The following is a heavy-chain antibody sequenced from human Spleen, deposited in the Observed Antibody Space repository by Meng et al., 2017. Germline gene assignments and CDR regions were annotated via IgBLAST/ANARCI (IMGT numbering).Heavy chain of an antibody. CDR3: ASWARYSGSYGHI. J-gene: IGHJ3*02. CDR2: IWYDGSNK. CDR1: GFTFTDFA. V-gene: IGHV3-33*08. D-gene: IGHD1-26*01. Sequence: GESLKISCTASGFTFTDFAMSWVRQAPGKGLEWVAVIWYDGSNKYYADSVKGRFTISRDNSKNTLYLQMNSLRAEDTAVYYCASWARYSGSYGHIWGQGTMVTVSS.